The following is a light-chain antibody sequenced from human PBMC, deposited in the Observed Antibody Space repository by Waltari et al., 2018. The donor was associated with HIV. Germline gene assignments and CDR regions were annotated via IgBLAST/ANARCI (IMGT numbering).Light chain of an antibody. CDR3: AAWDDSLNGHWV. CDR2: SNT. Sequence: QSVLTQPPSASGTPGQRVTISCSGSSSNIGSNTVNWYQQLPGTAPKLLIYSNTLRPSGVPYRFSGSKSGTSASLASSGLQSEDEADYYCAAWDDSLNGHWVFGGGTKLTVL. J-gene: IGLJ3*02. CDR1: SSNIGSNT. V-gene: IGLV1-44*01.